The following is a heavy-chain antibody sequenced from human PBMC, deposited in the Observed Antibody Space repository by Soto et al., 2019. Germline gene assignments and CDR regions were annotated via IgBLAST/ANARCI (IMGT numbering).Heavy chain of an antibody. J-gene: IGHJ6*02. CDR1: GYTFTGYY. D-gene: IGHD6-13*01. V-gene: IGHV1-2*02. CDR2: VNPNSGGT. CDR3: ARRIAAAGIPGYYYYGMDV. Sequence: ASVKVSCKASGYTFTGYYMHWVRQAPGQGLEWMGWVNPNSGGTNYAQKFQGRVTMTRDTSISTAYMELSRLRSDDTAVYYCARRIAAAGIPGYYYYGMDVWGQGTTVTVSS.